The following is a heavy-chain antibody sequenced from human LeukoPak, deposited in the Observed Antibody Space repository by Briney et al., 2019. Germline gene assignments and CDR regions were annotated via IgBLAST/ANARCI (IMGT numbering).Heavy chain of an antibody. J-gene: IGHJ2*01. CDR2: TYYRSKWYN. CDR1: GDSVSTNSAA. Sequence: SQALSLSCAISGDSVSTNSAAWDWIRQSPSRGLEWLGRTYYRSKWYNDYAVSLKGRITINPDTSKNQFSLQLNSVTPEDTAVYYCARVFGDYPWYFDLWGRGTLVTVSS. D-gene: IGHD3-16*01. CDR3: ARVFGDYPWYFDL. V-gene: IGHV6-1*01.